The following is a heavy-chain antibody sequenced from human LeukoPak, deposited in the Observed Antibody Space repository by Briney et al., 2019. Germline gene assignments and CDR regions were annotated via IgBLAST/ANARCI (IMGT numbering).Heavy chain of an antibody. Sequence: GGSLRLSCAASGFSFSTYGMHWVRQAPGKGLEWVAAAQGDGRLQYYADSVKGRFTISKDISKSTLYVQMNSLRAEDTAVYYCATGGGFYYGHWGQGTLVTVSS. V-gene: IGHV3-30*02. CDR1: GFSFSTYG. CDR3: ATGGGFYYGH. D-gene: IGHD3-22*01. J-gene: IGHJ4*02. CDR2: AQGDGRLQ.